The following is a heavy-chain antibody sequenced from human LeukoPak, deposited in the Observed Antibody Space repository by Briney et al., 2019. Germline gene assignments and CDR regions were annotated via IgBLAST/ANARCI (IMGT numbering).Heavy chain of an antibody. V-gene: IGHV3-33*01. Sequence: SGGSLRLSCAASGFSFSSYGLHWVRQAPGKGLEWVSAISYDGKNIHYADSVKGRFTISRDNSRNTVYLQMNSLRVEDTAVYYCARTYNRESGYDFVFHYWGQGTRVTVSS. J-gene: IGHJ4*02. CDR1: GFSFSSYG. CDR3: ARTYNRESGYDFVFHY. CDR2: ISYDGKNI. D-gene: IGHD5-12*01.